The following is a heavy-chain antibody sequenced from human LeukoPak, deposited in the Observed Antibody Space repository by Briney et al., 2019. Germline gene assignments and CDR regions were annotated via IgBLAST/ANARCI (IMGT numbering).Heavy chain of an antibody. CDR1: GFTFSSYG. D-gene: IGHD3-10*01. V-gene: IGHV3-30*02. CDR2: IRYDGSNK. J-gene: IGHJ4*02. Sequence: GGSLRLSCAASGFTFSSYGTHWVRQAPGKGLEWVAFIRYDGSNKYYADSVKGRFTISRDNAKNSLYLQMNSLRAEDTAVYYCAALWFGELLYGDYWGQGTLVTVSS. CDR3: AALWFGELLYGDY.